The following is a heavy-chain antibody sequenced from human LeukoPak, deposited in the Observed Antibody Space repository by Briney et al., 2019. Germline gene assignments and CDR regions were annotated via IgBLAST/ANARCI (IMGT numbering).Heavy chain of an antibody. CDR2: IIPILGIA. D-gene: IGHD3-22*01. J-gene: IGHJ4*02. V-gene: IGHV1-69*04. Sequence: ASVKVSCAASGGTFSSYAISWVRQAPGQGLEWMGRIIPILGIANYAQKFQGRVTITADKSTSTAYMELSSLRSEDTAVYYCARDPTGSYYYDSSGYSPFDYWGQGTLVTVSS. CDR3: ARDPTGSYYYDSSGYSPFDY. CDR1: GGTFSSYA.